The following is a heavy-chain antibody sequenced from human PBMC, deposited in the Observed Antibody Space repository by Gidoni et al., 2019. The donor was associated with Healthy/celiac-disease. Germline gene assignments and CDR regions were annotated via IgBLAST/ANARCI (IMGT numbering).Heavy chain of an antibody. CDR2: ISSSSSTI. Sequence: SMNWVRQAPGKGLEWVSYISSSSSTIYYADSVKGRFTISRDNAKNSLYLQMNSLRDEDTAVYYCARDGVETIFGVVNDLMNFDYWGQGTLVTVSS. J-gene: IGHJ4*02. CDR3: ARDGVETIFGVVNDLMNFDY. D-gene: IGHD3-3*01. CDR1: S. V-gene: IGHV3-48*02.